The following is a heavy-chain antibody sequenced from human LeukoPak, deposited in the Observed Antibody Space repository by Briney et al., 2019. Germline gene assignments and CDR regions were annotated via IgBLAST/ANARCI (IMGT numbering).Heavy chain of an antibody. CDR2: IYYSGST. D-gene: IGHD2-2*01. CDR3: ARLAGYCNSTSCPNWFDP. V-gene: IGHV4-39*01. CDR1: GGSISSSSYY. Sequence: SETLSLTCTVSGGSISSSSYYWGWIRQPPGKGLEWIGSIYYSGSTYYNPSLKSRVTISVDTSKNQFSLKLSSVTAADTAVYYCARLAGYCNSTSCPNWFDPWGQGTLVTVSS. J-gene: IGHJ5*02.